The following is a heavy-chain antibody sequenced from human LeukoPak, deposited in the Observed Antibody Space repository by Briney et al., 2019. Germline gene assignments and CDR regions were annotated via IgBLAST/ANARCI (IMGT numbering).Heavy chain of an antibody. CDR1: GGSISNNNYY. J-gene: IGHJ6*03. CDR2: MYYSGST. Sequence: SETLSLTCTVSGGSISNNNYYWGWIRQPPGKGLEWIGSMYYSGSTYYNPSLKSRVTISVDTSKNQFSLKLSSVTAADTAVYYCARHRGYYYYYMDVWGKETTVTISS. V-gene: IGHV4-39*01. CDR3: ARHRGYYYYYMDV.